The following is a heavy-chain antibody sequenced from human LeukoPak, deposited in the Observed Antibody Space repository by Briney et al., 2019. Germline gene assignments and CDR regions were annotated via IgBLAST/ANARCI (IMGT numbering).Heavy chain of an antibody. CDR1: GYSFTSYW. V-gene: IGHV5-51*01. J-gene: IGHJ4*02. Sequence: GESLKISCKGSGYSFTSYWIGWVRQLPGKGLEWMGIIFPGDSDTIYSPSFQGQVTISADTSISTAYLQWNSLKTSDTARYYCATSESQTKFDYWGQGTLVTVSS. CDR2: IFPGDSDT. CDR3: ATSESQTKFDY. D-gene: IGHD1/OR15-1a*01.